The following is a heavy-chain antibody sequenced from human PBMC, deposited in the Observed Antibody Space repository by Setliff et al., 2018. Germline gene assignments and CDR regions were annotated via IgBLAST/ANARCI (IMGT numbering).Heavy chain of an antibody. J-gene: IGHJ4*02. CDR3: ARELRSPYWHIDF. Sequence: AASVKVSCKASGGSFNNYPISWVRQAPGHGLEWMGGIIPLFRTGKYAQKFQGRVTISADESTSTGYLELSRLRSEDTAIYYCARELRSPYWHIDFWGRGTLVTVSS. CDR2: IIPLFRTG. V-gene: IGHV1-69*13. D-gene: IGHD2-15*01. CDR1: GGSFNNYP.